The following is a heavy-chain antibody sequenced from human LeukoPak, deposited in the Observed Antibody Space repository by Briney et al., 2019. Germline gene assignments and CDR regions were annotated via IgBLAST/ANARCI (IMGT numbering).Heavy chain of an antibody. Sequence: PSETLSLTCTVSGGSISSDYWSWIRQPAGKGLEWIGRIYTSGSTNYNPSLKSRVTMSVDTSKNQFSLKLSSVTAADTAVYYCARIRIAAARYYYYGMDVWGQGTTVTVSS. CDR1: GGSISSDY. CDR3: ARIRIAAARYYYYGMDV. V-gene: IGHV4-4*07. CDR2: IYTSGST. J-gene: IGHJ6*02. D-gene: IGHD6-13*01.